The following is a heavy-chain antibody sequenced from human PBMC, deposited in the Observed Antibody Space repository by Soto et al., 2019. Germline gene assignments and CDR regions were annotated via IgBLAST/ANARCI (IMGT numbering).Heavy chain of an antibody. CDR3: ARAGEYYYDSSGYYYFDY. D-gene: IGHD3-22*01. Sequence: PGGSLRLSCGASGFTFSSYGMHWVRQAPGKGLEWVAVIWYDGSNKYYADSVKGRFTISRDNSKNTLYLQMNSLRAEDTAVYYCARAGEYYYDSSGYYYFDYWGQGTLVTVSS. CDR2: IWYDGSNK. CDR1: GFTFSSYG. V-gene: IGHV3-33*01. J-gene: IGHJ4*02.